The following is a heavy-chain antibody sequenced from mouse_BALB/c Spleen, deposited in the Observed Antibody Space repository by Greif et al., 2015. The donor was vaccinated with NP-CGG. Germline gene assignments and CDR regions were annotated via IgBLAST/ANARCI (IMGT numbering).Heavy chain of an antibody. Sequence: VQLQQSGAELAKPGASVKMSCKASGYTFTSYWMHWVKQRPGQGLEWIGYINPSTGYTEYNQKFKDKATLTADKSSSTAYMQLGSLTSEDSAVYYCARSDDYRYYFDYWGQGTTLTVSS. J-gene: IGHJ2*01. D-gene: IGHD2-4*01. V-gene: IGHV1-7*01. CDR2: INPSTGYT. CDR3: ARSDDYRYYFDY. CDR1: GYTFTSYW.